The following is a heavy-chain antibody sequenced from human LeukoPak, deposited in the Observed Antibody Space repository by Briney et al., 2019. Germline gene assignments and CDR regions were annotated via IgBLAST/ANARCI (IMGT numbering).Heavy chain of an antibody. Sequence: SVKVSCKASGGTFSSYAISWVRPAPGQGLEWMGGIIPIFGTANYAQKFQGRVTITADESTSTAYMELSSLRSEDTAVYYCARVGDCSGGSCYADYWGQGTLVTVSS. CDR1: GGTFSSYA. CDR2: IIPIFGTA. V-gene: IGHV1-69*13. CDR3: ARVGDCSGGSCYADY. J-gene: IGHJ4*02. D-gene: IGHD2-15*01.